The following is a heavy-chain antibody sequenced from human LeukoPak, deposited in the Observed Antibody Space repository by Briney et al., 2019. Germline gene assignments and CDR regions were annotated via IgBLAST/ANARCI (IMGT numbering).Heavy chain of an antibody. CDR3: ARFYYGSGSHSDY. Sequence: SVKVSCKASGGTFSSYAISWVRQAPGQGLEWMGRVIPILGIANYAQKFQGRVTITADKSTSTAYMELSSLRSEDTAVYYCARFYYGSGSHSDYWGQGTLVTVSS. CDR2: VIPILGIA. CDR1: GGTFSSYA. V-gene: IGHV1-69*04. J-gene: IGHJ4*02. D-gene: IGHD3-10*01.